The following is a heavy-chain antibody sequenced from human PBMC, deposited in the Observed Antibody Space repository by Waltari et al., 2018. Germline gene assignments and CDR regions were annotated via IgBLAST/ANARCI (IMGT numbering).Heavy chain of an antibody. CDR3: ARQSYGSGTYEFDF. CDR1: GGSARAGIYY. V-gene: IGHV4-39*01. J-gene: IGHJ4*02. Sequence: QVQLQESGPRLVKPSATLSLTCTVSGGSARAGIYYWAWIRQPPGKGLEWIGSVYSSGSPHYKSSLKSRVTMSVDMSKNQFSLRLTSVTAADTATYYCARQSYGSGTYEFDFWGQGALVTVSS. D-gene: IGHD3-10*01. CDR2: VYSSGSP.